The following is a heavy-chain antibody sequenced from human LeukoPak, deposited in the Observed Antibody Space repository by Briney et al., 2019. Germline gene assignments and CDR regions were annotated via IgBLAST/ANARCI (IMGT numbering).Heavy chain of an antibody. V-gene: IGHV3-7*01. CDR3: ARRRAITMVQGFSFDY. D-gene: IGHD3-10*01. Sequence: GGSLRLSCAASEFTFSSYWMSWVRQAPGKGLEWVANIKQDGSEKYYVDSVKGRFTISRDNAKNSLYLQMNSLRAEDTAVYYCARRRAITMVQGFSFDYWGQGTLVTVSS. CDR2: IKQDGSEK. J-gene: IGHJ4*02. CDR1: EFTFSSYW.